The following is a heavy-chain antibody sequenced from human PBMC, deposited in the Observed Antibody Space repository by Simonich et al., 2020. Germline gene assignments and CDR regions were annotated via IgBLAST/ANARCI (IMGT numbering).Heavy chain of an antibody. CDR2: ISDDGSNK. CDR3: AREGAGNDAFDI. V-gene: IGHV3-30*07. CDR1: GFTFSSYT. D-gene: IGHD1-26*01. J-gene: IGHJ3*02. Sequence: QVQLVESGGGVVQPGRSLRLSCAASGFTFSSYTMHWVRQAPGKGREGGAVISDDGSNKYYADSVKGRFTISRDNSKNTLYLQMNSLRAEDTAVYYCAREGAGNDAFDIWGQGTMVTVSS.